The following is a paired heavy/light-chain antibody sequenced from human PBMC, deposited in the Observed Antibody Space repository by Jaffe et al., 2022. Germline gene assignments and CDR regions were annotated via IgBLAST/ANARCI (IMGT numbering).Heavy chain of an antibody. CDR1: GFTFSSYG. J-gene: IGHJ4*02. CDR3: AVIPLSSGWYFVAPEAFDY. Sequence: QVQLVESGGGVVQPGGSLRLSCAASGFTFSSYGMHWVRQAPGKGLEWVAFIRYDGSNKYYADSVKGRFTISRDNSKNTLYLQMNSLRAEDTAVYYCAVIPLSSGWYFVAPEAFDYWGQGTLVTVSS. CDR2: IRYDGSNK. V-gene: IGHV3-30*02. D-gene: IGHD6-19*01.
Light chain of an antibody. CDR2: EVS. V-gene: IGKV2-29*02. CDR3: MQGIHLPYT. CDR1: QSLLHSDGKTY. Sequence: DIVMTQTPLSLSVTPGQPASISCKSSQSLLHSDGKTYLYWYLQKPGQSPQLLIYEVSSRFSGVPDRFSGSGSGTDFTLKISRVEAEDVGVYYCMQGIHLPYTFGQGTKLEIK. J-gene: IGKJ2*01.